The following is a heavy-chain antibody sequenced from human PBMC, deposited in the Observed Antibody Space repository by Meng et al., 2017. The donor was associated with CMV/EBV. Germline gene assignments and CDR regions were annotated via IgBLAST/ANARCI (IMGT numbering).Heavy chain of an antibody. CDR1: GGSVSSGSYY. D-gene: IGHD3-10*01. CDR3: ARDYNLGPYYYGMDV. V-gene: IGHV4-61*01. CDR2: IYYSGST. Sequence: GSLRLSCTVSGGSVSSGSYYWSWLRQPPGKGLEWIGYIYYSGSTNYNSSLKSRVTISVDTSKNQFSLKLSSVTAADTAVYYCARDYNLGPYYYGMDVWGQGTTVTVSS. J-gene: IGHJ6*02.